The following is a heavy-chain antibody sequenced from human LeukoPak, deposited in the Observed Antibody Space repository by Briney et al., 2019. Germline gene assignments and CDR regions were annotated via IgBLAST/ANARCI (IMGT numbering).Heavy chain of an antibody. CDR1: GFTVSSNY. J-gene: IGHJ6*03. D-gene: IGHD3-22*01. CDR3: ARLVSSGYYYYYMDV. Sequence: GGSLRLSCAASGFTVSSNYMSWVRQAPGKGLEWVSVIYSGGSTYYADSVKGRFTISRDNSKNTLYLQMNSLRAEDTAVYYCARLVSSGYYYYYMDVWGKGTTVTVSS. V-gene: IGHV3-53*01. CDR2: IYSGGST.